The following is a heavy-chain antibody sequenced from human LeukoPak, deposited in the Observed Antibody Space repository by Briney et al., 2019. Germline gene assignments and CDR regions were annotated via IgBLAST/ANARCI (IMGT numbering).Heavy chain of an antibody. J-gene: IGHJ5*02. CDR1: GGSSSGYY. CDR3: ASIVVVPAAGNWFDP. V-gene: IGHV4-34*01. D-gene: IGHD2-2*01. Sequence: PSEALSLTCAVYGGSSSGYYWSWIRQPPGKGLEWIGGINHSGSTNYNPSLKSRVTISVDTSKNQFSLKLSSVTAADTAVYYCASIVVVPAAGNWFDPWGQGTLVTVSS. CDR2: INHSGST.